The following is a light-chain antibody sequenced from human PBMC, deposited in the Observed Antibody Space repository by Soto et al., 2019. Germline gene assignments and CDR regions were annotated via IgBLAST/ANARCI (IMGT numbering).Light chain of an antibody. CDR1: QSVSSSY. CDR3: QQYHNWPIT. Sequence: EIVMTQSPATLSVSPGERATLSCRASQSVSSSYLAWYQQKPGQAPRLLIYGASTRATGIPARFSGSGSGTEFTLTISSLQSEDFAVYYCQQYHNWPITFGQGARLEIK. CDR2: GAS. V-gene: IGKV3-15*01. J-gene: IGKJ5*01.